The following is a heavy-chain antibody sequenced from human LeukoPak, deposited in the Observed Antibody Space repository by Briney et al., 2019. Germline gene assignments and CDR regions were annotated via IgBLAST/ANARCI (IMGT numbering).Heavy chain of an antibody. CDR2: IYTSGST. J-gene: IGHJ4*02. CDR3: ARAVGTTWMNSFDY. Sequence: SETLSLTCTVSGGSISSRSYYWSWIRQPAGKGLEWIGRIYTSGSTNYNPSLKNRVTISVDTSKNQFSLKLSSVTAADTAVYYCARAVGTTWMNSFDYWGQGTLVTVSS. D-gene: IGHD1-26*01. V-gene: IGHV4-61*02. CDR1: GGSISSRSYY.